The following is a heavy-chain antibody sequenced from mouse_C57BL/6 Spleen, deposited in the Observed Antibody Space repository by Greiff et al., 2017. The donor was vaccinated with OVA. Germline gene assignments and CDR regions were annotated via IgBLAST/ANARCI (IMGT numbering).Heavy chain of an antibody. CDR1: GYTFTSYW. CDR2: IYPGSGST. Sequence: QVQLQQPGAELVKPGASVKMSCKASGYTFTSYWITWVKQRPGQGLEWIGDIYPGSGSTNYNEKFKSKATLTVDTSSSTAYMQLSSRTSEDAAVNYCARRDYGDYYAMDYWGQGTSVTVSS. CDR3: ARRDYGDYYAMDY. V-gene: IGHV1-55*01. D-gene: IGHD2-4*01. J-gene: IGHJ4*01.